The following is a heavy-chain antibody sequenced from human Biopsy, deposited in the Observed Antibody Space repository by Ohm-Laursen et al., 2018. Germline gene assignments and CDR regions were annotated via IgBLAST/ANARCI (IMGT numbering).Heavy chain of an antibody. V-gene: IGHV1-24*01. J-gene: IGHJ4*02. CDR2: FDPEEGQR. Sequence: SSVKVPCKVSGDRFTEFSIHWVRQAPGKGLEWMGGFDPEEGQRTYAQKFQGRLTMTEDTSADTAYMELRGLRSEDAAVYYCAADSENCGGDCYIYWGQGTQVTVSS. CDR1: GDRFTEFS. CDR3: AADSENCGGDCYIY. D-gene: IGHD2-21*02.